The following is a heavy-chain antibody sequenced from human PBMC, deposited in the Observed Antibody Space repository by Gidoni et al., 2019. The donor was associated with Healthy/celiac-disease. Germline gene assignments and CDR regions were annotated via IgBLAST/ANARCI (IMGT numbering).Heavy chain of an antibody. Sequence: KGLEWIGSIYYSGSTYYNPSLKSRVTISVDTSKNQFSLKLSSVTAADTAVYYCASPTGPWFDPWGQGTLVTVSS. J-gene: IGHJ5*02. V-gene: IGHV4-39*01. CDR2: IYYSGST. CDR3: ASPTGPWFDP.